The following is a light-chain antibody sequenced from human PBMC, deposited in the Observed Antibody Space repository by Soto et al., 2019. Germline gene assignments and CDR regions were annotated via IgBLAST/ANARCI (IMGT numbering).Light chain of an antibody. Sequence: MHMTQSASTLSASVGYRVTMTCRASQTISFWLAWYQQRPGRAPSFLIYDASIFESGVPSRFSASRSGTEFTLTIRSLKPDDFATYYCQQYYSFPTFGQGTRLEIK. CDR3: QQYYSFPT. J-gene: IGKJ5*01. CDR1: QTISFW. CDR2: DAS. V-gene: IGKV1-5*01.